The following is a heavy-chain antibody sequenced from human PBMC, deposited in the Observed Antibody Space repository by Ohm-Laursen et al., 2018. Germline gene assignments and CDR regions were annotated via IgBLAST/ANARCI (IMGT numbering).Heavy chain of an antibody. Sequence: TLSLTCAVSGYSISSGYFWGWLRQPPGKGLEWIGEINQSGSTKYNPPLKRRVTLSADSSNSQFPLRLTSVTAADTATYYCARGSGFFKLDVWGQGTAVTVSS. J-gene: IGHJ6*02. V-gene: IGHV4-38-2*01. D-gene: IGHD6-19*01. CDR2: INQSGST. CDR1: GYSISSGYF. CDR3: ARGSGFFKLDV.